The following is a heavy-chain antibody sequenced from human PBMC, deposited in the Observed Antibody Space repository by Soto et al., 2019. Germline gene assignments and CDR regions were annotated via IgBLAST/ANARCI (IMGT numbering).Heavy chain of an antibody. CDR3: ARPGMRPLWFPQDYYGMDV. D-gene: IGHD3-10*01. Sequence: QVQLVESGGGVVQPGRSLRLSCAASGFTFSSYAMHWVRQARGKGLEWVAVISYDGSNKYYADSVKGRFTISRDNSKNTLYLQMNSLRAEDTAVYYCARPGMRPLWFPQDYYGMDVWGQGTTVTVSS. CDR1: GFTFSSYA. V-gene: IGHV3-30-3*01. CDR2: ISYDGSNK. J-gene: IGHJ6*02.